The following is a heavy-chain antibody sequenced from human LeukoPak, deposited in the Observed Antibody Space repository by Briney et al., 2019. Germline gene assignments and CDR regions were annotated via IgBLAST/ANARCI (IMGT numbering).Heavy chain of an antibody. V-gene: IGHV3-30*10. CDR2: TSPDGNEK. CDR3: FTGSAYYYDS. J-gene: IGHJ5*01. D-gene: IGHD3-22*01. Sequence: GGSLRLSCAASGFTFSRYAMHWVRQAPGKGLEWVAVTSPDGNEKYYTDSVKGRFTISRDNSKNTAFLQMNSLSTEDTAVYSCFTGSAYYYDSWGQGTLVTVSS. CDR1: GFTFSRYA.